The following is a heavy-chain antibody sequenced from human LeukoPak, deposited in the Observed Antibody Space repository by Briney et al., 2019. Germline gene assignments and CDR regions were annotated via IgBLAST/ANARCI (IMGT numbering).Heavy chain of an antibody. Sequence: PSETLSLTCTVSGGSIRSYYWSWIRQPPGKGLEWIGYIYHSGSTNYNPSLKSRVTMSVDTSKNQFSLKLSSETAADTAVYYCSSHLSNAFDIWGQGTMVIVSS. D-gene: IGHD2/OR15-2a*01. CDR3: SSHLSNAFDI. CDR2: IYHSGST. J-gene: IGHJ3*02. V-gene: IGHV4-59*01. CDR1: GGSIRSYY.